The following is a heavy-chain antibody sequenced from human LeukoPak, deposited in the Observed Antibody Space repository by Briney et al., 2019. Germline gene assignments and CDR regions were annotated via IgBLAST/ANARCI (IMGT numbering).Heavy chain of an antibody. D-gene: IGHD5-24*01. CDR2: ISGSGGST. Sequence: GGSLRLSCAASGFTFSSYAMSWVRQAPGKGLEWVSAISGSGGSTYYADSVKGRFTISRDNSKNTLYLQMNSLRAEDTAVYYCAKGPGRDGYNSYFDHWGQGTLVTVSS. J-gene: IGHJ4*02. V-gene: IGHV3-23*01. CDR1: GFTFSSYA. CDR3: AKGPGRDGYNSYFDH.